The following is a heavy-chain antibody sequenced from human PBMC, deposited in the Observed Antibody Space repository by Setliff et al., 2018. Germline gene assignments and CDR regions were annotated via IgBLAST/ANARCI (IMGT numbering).Heavy chain of an antibody. J-gene: IGHJ3*02. CDR1: GYTFNSYG. CDR2: ISPYNGNT. V-gene: IGHV1-18*04. CDR3: ARSSDSGYYHQRDAFDI. D-gene: IGHD3-22*01. Sequence: ASVKVSCKASGYTFNSYGMNWLRQAPGQGLEWLGWISPYNGNTKYAQTVQDRITMATDASTRTSYMELSSLRSDDTAVYFCARSSDSGYYHQRDAFDIWGQGTRVTVSS.